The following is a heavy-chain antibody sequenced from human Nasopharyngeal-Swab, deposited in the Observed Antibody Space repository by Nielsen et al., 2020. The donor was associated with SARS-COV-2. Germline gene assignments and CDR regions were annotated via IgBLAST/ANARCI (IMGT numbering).Heavy chain of an antibody. CDR1: GYTFTNHF. J-gene: IGHJ4*02. V-gene: IGHV1-46*01. Sequence: ASVKVSCKASGYTFTNHFMHWVRQAPGQGLEWMGMINPSGGSTGYAQNFQGRVTITADKSTSTAYMELSSLRSEDTAVYYCAREGSGYDLWYWGQGTLVTVSS. CDR3: AREGSGYDLWY. D-gene: IGHD5-12*01. CDR2: INPSGGST.